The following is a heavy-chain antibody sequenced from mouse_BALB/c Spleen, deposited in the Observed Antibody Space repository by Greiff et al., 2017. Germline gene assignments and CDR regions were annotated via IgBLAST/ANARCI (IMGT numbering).Heavy chain of an antibody. CDR1: GYTFTSYY. J-gene: IGHJ2*01. D-gene: IGHD3-3*01. CDR2: IYPGNVNT. V-gene: IGHV1S56*01. CDR3: ASGKGREGLDY. Sequence: VQLQQSGPELVKPGASVRISCKASGYTFTSYYIHWVKQRPGQGLEWIGWIYPGNVNTKYNEKFKGKATLTADKSSSTAYMQLSSLTSEDSAVYFCASGKGREGLDYWGQGTTLTVSS.